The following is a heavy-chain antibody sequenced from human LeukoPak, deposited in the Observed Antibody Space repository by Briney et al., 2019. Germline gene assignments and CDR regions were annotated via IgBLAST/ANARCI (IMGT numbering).Heavy chain of an antibody. V-gene: IGHV4-59*08. CDR2: MHSSGSA. D-gene: IGHD5-12*01. CDR1: GGSISPYY. J-gene: IGHJ4*02. Sequence: SGTLSLTCTVSGGSISPYYWSWIRQPPGKGLEWIGYMHSSGSANSNPSLKSRATISVDTSKNQFSLKLSSVTAADTAVYYCARMGGYSGYATHWGQGSLVTVSS. CDR3: ARMGGYSGYATH.